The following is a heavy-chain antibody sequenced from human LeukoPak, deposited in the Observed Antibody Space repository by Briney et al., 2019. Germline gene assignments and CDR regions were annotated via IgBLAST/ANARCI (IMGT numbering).Heavy chain of an antibody. J-gene: IGHJ5*02. D-gene: IGHD2-2*01. Sequence: GGSLRLSCAASEFTFSSYAMSWVRQAPGKGLEWVSGIGGSGGSTYYADSVKGRFTISRDNSKNTLYLQMNSLRAEDTAVYYCAKERSALPSYNSFDPWGQGTLVTVSS. V-gene: IGHV3-23*01. CDR2: IGGSGGST. CDR1: EFTFSSYA. CDR3: AKERSALPSYNSFDP.